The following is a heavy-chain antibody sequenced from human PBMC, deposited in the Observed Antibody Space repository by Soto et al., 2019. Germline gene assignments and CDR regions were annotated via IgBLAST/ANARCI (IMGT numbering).Heavy chain of an antibody. CDR1: GFTFNNYG. J-gene: IGHJ4*02. V-gene: IGHV3-30*18. D-gene: IGHD6-13*01. CDR3: AKEQQQLVSDY. Sequence: GSLRLSCAASGFTFNNYGMHWVRQAPGKGLEWVAVISYDGSNKYYADSVKGRFTISRENSKNTLYLQMNNLRPEDTAVYYCAKEQQQLVSDYWGQGILVTVSS. CDR2: ISYDGSNK.